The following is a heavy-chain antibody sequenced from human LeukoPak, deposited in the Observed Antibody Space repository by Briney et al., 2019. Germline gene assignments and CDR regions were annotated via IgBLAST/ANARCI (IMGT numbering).Heavy chain of an antibody. CDR3: ARAPGGGFGFWFDP. D-gene: IGHD3-10*01. Sequence: PSETLSLTCTVSGGSISSGSYYWSWIRQPAGTGLEWIGRIYTSGSTNYNPSLKSRVTISVDTSKNQFSLKLSSVTAADTAVYYCARAPGGGFGFWFDPWGQGTLVTVSS. CDR1: GGSISSGSYY. V-gene: IGHV4-61*02. J-gene: IGHJ5*02. CDR2: IYTSGST.